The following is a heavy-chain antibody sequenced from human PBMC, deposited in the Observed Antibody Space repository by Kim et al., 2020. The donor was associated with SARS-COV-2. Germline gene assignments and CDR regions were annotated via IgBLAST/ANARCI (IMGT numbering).Heavy chain of an antibody. J-gene: IGHJ3*02. D-gene: IGHD3-10*01. Sequence: GGSLRLSCAASGFTFSSYGMHWVRQAPGKGLEWVAVISYDGSNKSYADSVKGRFTISIDNSKNTLYLQMNSLRAEDTAVYYCAKAPTEWFGGSIGAFDIWGQGTMVTVSS. V-gene: IGHV3-30*18. CDR2: ISYDGSNK. CDR1: GFTFSSYG. CDR3: AKAPTEWFGGSIGAFDI.